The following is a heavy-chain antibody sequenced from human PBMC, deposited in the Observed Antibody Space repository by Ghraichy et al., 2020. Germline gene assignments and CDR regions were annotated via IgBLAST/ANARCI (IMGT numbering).Heavy chain of an antibody. J-gene: IGHJ4*02. V-gene: IGHV3-23*01. Sequence: GGSLRLSWTASGFTCTAYTMSWVRQAPGKGLEWVSAITASGGSTYYADSVKGRFTISRDNSKNTLHLQMNSLRAEDTAVYYCARMGRYYDSSGYPYAPFDYWGQGILVTGSP. D-gene: IGHD3-22*01. CDR3: ARMGRYYDSSGYPYAPFDY. CDR2: ITASGGST. CDR1: GFTCTAYT.